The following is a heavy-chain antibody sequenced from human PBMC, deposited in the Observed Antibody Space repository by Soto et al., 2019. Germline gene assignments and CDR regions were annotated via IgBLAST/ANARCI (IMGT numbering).Heavy chain of an antibody. J-gene: IGHJ4*02. CDR3: ARGAYDFWSGYQHFDS. CDR1: GYTVPSYA. CDR2: INAGSGDT. Sequence: QVHLVQSGAEVKMPGASVKVSCKASGYTVPSYAVHWVRHAPGQRLEWMGWINAGSGDTKSSQKFQGRVTITMDTSASTAYMEVSSLTSEDTAIYYCARGAYDFWSGYQHFDSCGQGTLVTVSS. D-gene: IGHD3-3*01. V-gene: IGHV1-3*01.